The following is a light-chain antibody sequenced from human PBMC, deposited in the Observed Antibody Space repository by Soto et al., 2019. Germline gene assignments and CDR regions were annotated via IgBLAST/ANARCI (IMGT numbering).Light chain of an antibody. J-gene: IGKJ2*01. V-gene: IGKV1-5*03. CDR3: QQYNSYYT. CDR2: QAS. CDR1: QSISSW. Sequence: DIQMTQSSSILSASVGDRVTITYRASQSISSWLAWYQQKPGKAPELLIYQASSLKSGVPSRFSGNGSGTEFTLNISGLQTDDFASYYCQQYNSYYTFGQGTKLEIK.